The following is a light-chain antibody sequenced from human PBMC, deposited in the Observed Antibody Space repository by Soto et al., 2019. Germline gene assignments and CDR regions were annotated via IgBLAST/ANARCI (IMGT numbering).Light chain of an antibody. CDR2: DAS. Sequence: DIPMTQSPSTLSASVGDRVTITCRASQSISSWLAWYQQKPGKAPKLLIYDASSLESGVPSRFSGSGSGTEFTLTIGSLQPDDFTTYSCHHSGRFGQGTKWEIK. CDR3: HHSGR. V-gene: IGKV1-5*01. J-gene: IGKJ1*01. CDR1: QSISSW.